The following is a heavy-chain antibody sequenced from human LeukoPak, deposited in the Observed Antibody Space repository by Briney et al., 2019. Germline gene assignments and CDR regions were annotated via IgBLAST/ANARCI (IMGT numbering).Heavy chain of an antibody. V-gene: IGHV3-48*03. J-gene: IGHJ6*03. CDR1: GFTFSSYE. D-gene: IGHD4-17*01. CDR2: ISSSGSTI. Sequence: GGSLRLSCAASGFTFSSYEMNWVRQAPGKGLEWVSYISSSGSTIYYADSVKGRFTISRDNAKNSLYLQMNSLRAEDTAVYYCARVYGDYDYMDVWGKGTTVTISS. CDR3: ARVYGDYDYMDV.